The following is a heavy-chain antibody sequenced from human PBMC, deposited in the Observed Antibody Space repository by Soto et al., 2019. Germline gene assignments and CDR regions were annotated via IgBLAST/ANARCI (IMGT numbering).Heavy chain of an antibody. D-gene: IGHD5-18*01. J-gene: IGHJ6*02. CDR1: GFTFSSYG. CDR2: ISYDGSNK. CDR3: AKATAMVTRYYYYGMDV. V-gene: IGHV3-30*18. Sequence: PGGSLRLSCAAPGFTFSSYGMHWVRQAPGKGLEWVAVISYDGSNKYYADSVKGRFTISRDNSKNTLYLQMNSLRAEDTAVYYCAKATAMVTRYYYYGMDVWGQGTTVTVSS.